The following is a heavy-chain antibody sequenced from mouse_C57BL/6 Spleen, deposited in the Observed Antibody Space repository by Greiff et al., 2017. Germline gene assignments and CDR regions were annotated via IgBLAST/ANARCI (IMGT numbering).Heavy chain of an antibody. CDR2: IDPEDGDT. Sequence: VQLQQSGAELVRPGASVKLSCTASGFNIKDYYMHWVKQRPEQGLEWIGRIDPEDGDTEYAPKFQGKATMTADTSTNTAYRQLNSLTSEDTAVYYCTKPSIYCSNYDYYAMDYWGQGTSVTVSS. CDR3: TKPSIYCSNYDYYAMDY. J-gene: IGHJ4*01. V-gene: IGHV14-1*01. CDR1: GFNIKDYY. D-gene: IGHD2-5*01.